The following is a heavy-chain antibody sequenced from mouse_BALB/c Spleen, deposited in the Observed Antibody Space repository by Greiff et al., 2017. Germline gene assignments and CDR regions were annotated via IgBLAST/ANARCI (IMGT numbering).Heavy chain of an antibody. V-gene: IGHV5-6-3*01. J-gene: IGHJ2*01. CDR2: INSNGGST. D-gene: IGHD2-1*01. Sequence: EVKVVESGGGLVQPGGSLKLSCAASGFTFSSYGMSWVRQTPDKRLELVATINSNGGSTYYPDSVKGRFTISRDNAKNTLYLQMSSLKSEDTAMYYCASNGNYVNFDYWGQGTTLTVSS. CDR3: ASNGNYVNFDY. CDR1: GFTFSSYG.